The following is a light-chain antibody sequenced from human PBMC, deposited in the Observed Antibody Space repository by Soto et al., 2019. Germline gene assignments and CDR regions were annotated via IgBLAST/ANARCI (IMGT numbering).Light chain of an antibody. CDR2: GAS. CDR1: QSVSSSY. J-gene: IGKJ4*01. Sequence: EIVLTQSPGTLSLSPGERATLSCRASQSVSSSYLAWYQQQPGQGPRLLLYGASSRATGIPDRFSGSGSGTDFTLNITRLEPEDFAVYYCQQYGSSPLTFGVGTKVEIK. V-gene: IGKV3-20*01. CDR3: QQYGSSPLT.